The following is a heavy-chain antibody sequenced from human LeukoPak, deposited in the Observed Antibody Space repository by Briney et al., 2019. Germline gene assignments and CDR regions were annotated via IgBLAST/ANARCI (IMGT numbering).Heavy chain of an antibody. J-gene: IGHJ5*02. CDR1: GFTFSSYS. CDR3: ARAHSSSLAWFDP. CDR2: INSSSSYI. D-gene: IGHD6-13*01. V-gene: IGHV3-21*01. Sequence: PGGSLRLSCAASGFTFSSYSMNWVRQAPGKGLEWVSYINSSSSYIYYADSVKGRFTISRDNAKNSLYLQMNSLRAEDTAVYYCARAHSSSLAWFDPWGQGTLVTVSS.